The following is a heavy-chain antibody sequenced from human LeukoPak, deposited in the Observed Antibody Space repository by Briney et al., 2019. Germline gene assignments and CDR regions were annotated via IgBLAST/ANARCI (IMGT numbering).Heavy chain of an antibody. Sequence: GASVKVSCKASGYTFTSYGISWVRQAPGQGLEWMGWISAYNSNTNYAQKLQGRVTMTTDTSTSTAYMELRSLRSDDTAVYYCARRGYSSSWSYYYYYGMDVWGQGTTVTVSS. CDR2: ISAYNSNT. CDR1: GYTFTSYG. CDR3: ARRGYSSSWSYYYYYGMDV. V-gene: IGHV1-18*01. J-gene: IGHJ6*02. D-gene: IGHD6-13*01.